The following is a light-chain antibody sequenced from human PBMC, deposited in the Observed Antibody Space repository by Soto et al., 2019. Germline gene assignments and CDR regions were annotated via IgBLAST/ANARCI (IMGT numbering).Light chain of an antibody. CDR3: QQYNSYSGLT. J-gene: IGKJ4*01. V-gene: IGKV1-5*01. CDR2: DAS. CDR1: QSISGW. Sequence: DIQLTQSPSTLSASVGDRVTITCRASQSISGWLAWYQQKPGKAPKLLIYDASSLEGGVPSRFSGSGSGTEFTLTMSSLQPDDFETYYCQQYNSYSGLTCGGGTKVEIK.